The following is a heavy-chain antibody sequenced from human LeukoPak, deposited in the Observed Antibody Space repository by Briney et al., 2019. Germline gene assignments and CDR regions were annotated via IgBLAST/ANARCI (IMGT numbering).Heavy chain of an antibody. CDR3: ARAPITSPFYFDY. CDR2: INWSGGST. CDR1: GFAFAEHG. V-gene: IGHV3-20*04. Sequence: GGSLRLSCTASGFAFAEHGMSWVRQVPGKGLEWVSGINWSGGSTGYADPLRGRFTISRDNAKNSLYPQMDSLRAEDTALYYCARAPITSPFYFDYWGQGTLVTVSS. D-gene: IGHD2-2*01. J-gene: IGHJ4*02.